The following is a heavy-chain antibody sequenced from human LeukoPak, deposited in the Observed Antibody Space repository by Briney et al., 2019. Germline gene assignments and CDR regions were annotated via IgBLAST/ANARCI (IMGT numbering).Heavy chain of an antibody. D-gene: IGHD4-11*01. CDR2: ISNSGIT. J-gene: IGHJ4*02. CDR1: GGSISSGDYY. Sequence: SETLSLTCTVSGGSISSGDYYWSWIRQHPGKGLEWIGYISNSGITYYNPSLKSRVTISVDTSKNQLSLKLSSVTAADTAVFFCARFDPAVTTIDYWGQGTLVTVSS. V-gene: IGHV4-31*03. CDR3: ARFDPAVTTIDY.